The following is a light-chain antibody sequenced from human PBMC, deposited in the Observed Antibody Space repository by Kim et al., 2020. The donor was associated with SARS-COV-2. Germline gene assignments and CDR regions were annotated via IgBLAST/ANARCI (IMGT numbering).Light chain of an antibody. Sequence: ASVGDKVTITGRASQYIRTNLAWYQQKSGKAPELLIYGASNLQNKVPSRFGGSGSGTDFTLTITNLQSDDFATYFCQQAYSFPHTFGQGTKVDIK. CDR2: GAS. CDR1: QYIRTN. CDR3: QQAYSFPHT. V-gene: IGKV1-12*01. J-gene: IGKJ2*01.